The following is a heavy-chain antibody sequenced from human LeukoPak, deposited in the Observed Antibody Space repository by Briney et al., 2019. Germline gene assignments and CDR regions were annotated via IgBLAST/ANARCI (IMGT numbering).Heavy chain of an antibody. J-gene: IGHJ4*02. CDR2: INPNSGGT. Sequence: ASVKVSCKASGYTFTSYYMHWVRQAPGQGLEWMGWINPNSGGTNYAQKFQGGVTMTRDTSISTAYMELSRLRSDDTAVYYCARDRYYDSSGYHFDYWGQGTLVTVSS. V-gene: IGHV1-2*02. CDR1: GYTFTSYY. CDR3: ARDRYYDSSGYHFDY. D-gene: IGHD3-22*01.